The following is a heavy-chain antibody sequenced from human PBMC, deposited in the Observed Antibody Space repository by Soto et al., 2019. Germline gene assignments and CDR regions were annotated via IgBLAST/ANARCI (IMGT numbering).Heavy chain of an antibody. D-gene: IGHD3-22*01. CDR1: GFTFSSYA. CDR3: AKLDSGGYYSGTFDY. V-gene: IGHV3-23*01. Sequence: GGSLRLSCAASGFTFSSYAMSWVRQAPGKGLEWVSAISGSGGSTYYADSVKGRFTISRDNSKNTLYLQMNSLRAEDTAVYYCAKLDSGGYYSGTFDYWGQGTLVTVSS. J-gene: IGHJ4*02. CDR2: ISGSGGST.